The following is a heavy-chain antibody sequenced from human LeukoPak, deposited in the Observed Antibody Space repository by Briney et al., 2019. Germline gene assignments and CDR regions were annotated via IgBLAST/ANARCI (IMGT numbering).Heavy chain of an antibody. CDR2: TYYRSQWYN. CDR1: GDSVSSNSVT. J-gene: IGHJ4*02. Sequence: SQTLSLTCAISGDSVSSNSVTWNWIRQSPSRGLEWLGRTYYRSQWYNEYAPSVKGRIAINPDTSKNQFSLQLNSVTPEDTAVYYCARALTRYFDYWGQGTLVAVSS. CDR3: ARALTRYFDY. V-gene: IGHV6-1*01.